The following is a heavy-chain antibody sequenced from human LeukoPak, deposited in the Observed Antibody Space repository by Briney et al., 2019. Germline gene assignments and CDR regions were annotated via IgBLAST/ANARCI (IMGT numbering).Heavy chain of an antibody. CDR2: ISAYNGNT. Sequence: ASVKVSCKASGYTFTSYGISWVRQAPGQGLEWMGWISAYNGNTNYAQKLQGRVTMTTDTSTSTAYMELRSLRSDDTAVYYCASDVVRYCSGGSCPIDYWGQGTLVTVSS. CDR3: ASDVVRYCSGGSCPIDY. J-gene: IGHJ4*02. D-gene: IGHD2-15*01. V-gene: IGHV1-18*01. CDR1: GYTFTSYG.